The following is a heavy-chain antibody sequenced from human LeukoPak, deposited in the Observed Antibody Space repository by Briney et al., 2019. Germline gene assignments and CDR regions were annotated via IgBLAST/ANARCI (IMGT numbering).Heavy chain of an antibody. CDR3: AKDLDEPQIVVVITHYYGMDV. Sequence: GGSLRLSCAASGFTFSSYAMHWVRQAPGKGLEWVAVISYDGSNKYYADSVKGRFTISRDNSKNTLYLQMNSLRAEDTAVYYCAKDLDEPQIVVVITHYYGMDVWGQGTTVTVSS. D-gene: IGHD3-22*01. CDR2: ISYDGSNK. CDR1: GFTFSSYA. J-gene: IGHJ6*02. V-gene: IGHV3-30-3*01.